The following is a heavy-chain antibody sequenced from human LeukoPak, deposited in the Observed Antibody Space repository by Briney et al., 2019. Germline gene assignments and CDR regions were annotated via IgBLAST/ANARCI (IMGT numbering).Heavy chain of an antibody. D-gene: IGHD5-12*01. J-gene: IGHJ4*02. Sequence: PGGSLRLSCAASEFTFSSFVMSCVRQAPGQGLEWVSGISGSGGSTYHADSVKGRFTISRDNAKNTLYLQMNSLRAEDTAVYYCTRGYVGIDYWGQGTLVTVSS. CDR2: ISGSGGST. CDR3: TRGYVGIDY. CDR1: EFTFSSFV. V-gene: IGHV3-23*01.